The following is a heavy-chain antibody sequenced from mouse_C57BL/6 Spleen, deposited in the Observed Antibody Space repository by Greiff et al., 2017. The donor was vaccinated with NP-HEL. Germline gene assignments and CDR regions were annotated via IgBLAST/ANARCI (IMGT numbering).Heavy chain of an antibody. V-gene: IGHV1-42*01. Sequence: EVKLLESGPELVKPGASVKISCKASGYSFTGYYMNWVKQSPEKSLEWIGEINPSTGGTTYNQKFKAKATLTVDKSSSTAYMQLKSLTSEDSAVYYCAREGITTVVAPFAYWGQGTLVTVSA. D-gene: IGHD1-1*01. CDR1: GYSFTGYY. CDR3: AREGITTVVAPFAY. J-gene: IGHJ3*01. CDR2: INPSTGGT.